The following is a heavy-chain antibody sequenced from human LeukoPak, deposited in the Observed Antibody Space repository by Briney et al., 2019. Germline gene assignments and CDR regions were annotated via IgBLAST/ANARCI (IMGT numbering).Heavy chain of an antibody. J-gene: IGHJ4*02. V-gene: IGHV3-23*01. D-gene: IGHD3-10*01. CDR3: ARGTITMVPYYFDY. CDR1: GFTFSSYA. Sequence: GSLRLSCAASGFTFSSYAMSWVRQAPGKGLEWVSAISGSGSSTYYADSVKGRFTISRDNAKNSLYLQMNSLRAEDTAVYYCARGTITMVPYYFDYWGQGTLVTVSS. CDR2: ISGSGSST.